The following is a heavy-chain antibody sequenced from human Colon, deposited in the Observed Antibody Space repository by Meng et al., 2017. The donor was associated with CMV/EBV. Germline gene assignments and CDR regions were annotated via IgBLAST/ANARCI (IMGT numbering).Heavy chain of an antibody. Sequence: GVSLRLSCAASGFTFSSYWMHWVRQAPGKGLVWVSRINSGGSRTSYADSVKGRFTISRDNAKNTLYLQMNSLRAEDTAVYHCARETGSGWRGVDSWGQGTLVTVSS. V-gene: IGHV3-74*01. CDR3: ARETGSGWRGVDS. J-gene: IGHJ4*02. D-gene: IGHD6-19*01. CDR1: GFTFSSYW. CDR2: INSGGSRT.